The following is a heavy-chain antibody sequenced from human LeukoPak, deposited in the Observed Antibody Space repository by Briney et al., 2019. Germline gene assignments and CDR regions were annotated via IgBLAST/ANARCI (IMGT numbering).Heavy chain of an antibody. CDR3: ATLHYYYDSHGPSDY. V-gene: IGHV5-51*01. CDR1: GYRFTNYW. J-gene: IGHJ4*02. Sequence: GESLKISCKGSGYRFTNYWIGWVRQMPGKGLEWMGIIYPGDSDTRYSPSFQGQVTILVDKSINTAYLQWSSLMATDTAMYYCATLHYYYDSHGPSDYWGQGTLVTVSS. D-gene: IGHD3-22*01. CDR2: IYPGDSDT.